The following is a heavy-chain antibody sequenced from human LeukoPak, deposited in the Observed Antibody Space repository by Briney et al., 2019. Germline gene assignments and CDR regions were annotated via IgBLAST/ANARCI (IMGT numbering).Heavy chain of an antibody. V-gene: IGHV3-74*01. CDR1: GFTFSSYW. CDR2: IDNDGSGT. J-gene: IGHJ4*02. CDR3: AREEFDY. Sequence: QPGGSLRLSCAASGFTFSSYWMHWVRQAPGKGLVWVSRIDNDGSGTSYADSVKGRFTISRDNAKNRLYVQMNSLRAEDTALYYCAREEFDYWGQGTLVTVSS.